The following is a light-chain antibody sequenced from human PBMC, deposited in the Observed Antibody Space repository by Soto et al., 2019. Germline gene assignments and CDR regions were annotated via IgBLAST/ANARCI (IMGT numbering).Light chain of an antibody. V-gene: IGLV2-8*01. CDR2: EVS. CDR1: SSDVGGYNS. Sequence: QSALTQPPSASGSSGQSVTISCTGTSSDVGGYNSVSWYQQHPGKAPKLMIYEVSKRPSGVPDRFSGSKSGNTASLTVSGLQAEDVADYYCSSYAGSKNFVFGTGTKVTVL. CDR3: SSYAGSKNFV. J-gene: IGLJ1*01.